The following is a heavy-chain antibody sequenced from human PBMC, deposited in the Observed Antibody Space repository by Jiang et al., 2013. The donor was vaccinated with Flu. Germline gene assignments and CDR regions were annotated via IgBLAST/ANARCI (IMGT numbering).Heavy chain of an antibody. V-gene: IGHV4-59*08. CDR3: ARHVGSSWRGYFDY. CDR2: IYYSGST. D-gene: IGHD6-13*01. J-gene: IGHJ4*02. CDR1: GGSISSYY. Sequence: GSGLVKPSETLSLTCTVSGGSISSYYWSWIRQPPGKGLEWIGYIYYSGSTNYNPSLKSRVTISVDTSKNQFSLKLSSVTAADTAVYYCARHVGSSWRGYFDYWGQGTLVTVSS.